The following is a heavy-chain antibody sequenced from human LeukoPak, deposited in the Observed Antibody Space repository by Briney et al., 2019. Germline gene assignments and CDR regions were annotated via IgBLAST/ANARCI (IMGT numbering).Heavy chain of an antibody. Sequence: GGSLRLSCAASGFTFSSYSMNWVRQAPGKGLEWVSSISSSSSYIYYADSVKGRFTISRDNAKNSLYLQMSSLRAEDTAVYYCAREEEDYYDSSGYYLTWGQGTLATVSS. CDR1: GFTFSSYS. V-gene: IGHV3-21*01. D-gene: IGHD3-22*01. CDR2: ISSSSSYI. J-gene: IGHJ5*02. CDR3: AREEEDYYDSSGYYLT.